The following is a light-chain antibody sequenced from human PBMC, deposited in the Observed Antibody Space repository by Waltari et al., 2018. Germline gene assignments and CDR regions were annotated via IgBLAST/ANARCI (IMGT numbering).Light chain of an antibody. CDR1: ESVLFSSRNKNH. V-gene: IGKV4-1*01. CDR2: WAS. Sequence: DIVMTQSPDSLAVSLGARATINCKSSESVLFSSRNKNHLAWYQQKPGHPPKWLLYWASTRESGVPVRFSGSGSGTDFTRTISSLQAEDVASYYCQQYYDSPLTFGGGTKVEIK. CDR3: QQYYDSPLT. J-gene: IGKJ4*01.